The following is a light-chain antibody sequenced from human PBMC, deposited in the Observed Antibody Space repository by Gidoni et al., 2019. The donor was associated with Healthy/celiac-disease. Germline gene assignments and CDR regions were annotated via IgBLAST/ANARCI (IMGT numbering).Light chain of an antibody. Sequence: IKLTHSPSSLSASVGDRVTITCQASQDISNYLNWYQQKPGKAPKLLIYDASNLETGVPSRFSGSGSGTDFTFTISSLQPEDIATYYCQQYDNPLLTFGGGTKVEIK. CDR2: DAS. CDR3: QQYDNPLLT. V-gene: IGKV1-33*01. CDR1: QDISNY. J-gene: IGKJ4*01.